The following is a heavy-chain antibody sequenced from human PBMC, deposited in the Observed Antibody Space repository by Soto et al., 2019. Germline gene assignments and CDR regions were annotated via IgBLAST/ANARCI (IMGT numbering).Heavy chain of an antibody. CDR2: IYYSGST. Sequence: SETLSLTCTVSGGSVSSGSYYWSWIGQPPGKGLEWIGYIYYSGSTNYNPSLKSRVTISVDTSKNQFSLKLSSVTAADTAVYYCASYSSGDWFDFDYWGQGTLVTVSS. CDR3: ASYSSGDWFDFDY. V-gene: IGHV4-61*01. J-gene: IGHJ4*02. CDR1: GGSVSSGSYY. D-gene: IGHD6-19*01.